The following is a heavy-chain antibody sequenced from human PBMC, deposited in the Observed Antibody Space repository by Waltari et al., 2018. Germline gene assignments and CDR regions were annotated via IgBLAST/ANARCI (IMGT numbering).Heavy chain of an antibody. J-gene: IGHJ4*02. D-gene: IGHD3-10*01. V-gene: IGHV3-33*06. CDR2: IWNDGSYQ. CDR1: GITFSDSA. CDR3: AKANGSGGFLVDF. Sequence: EKLLESGGGLLQPGDSLRLSCAASGITFSDSAMHWVRQTPGRGLEWVSVIWNDGSYQYYADSVKGRFTISRDNSKNTLYLQMNSLRVEDTGVYYCAKANGSGGFLVDFWGQGTLVTVSS.